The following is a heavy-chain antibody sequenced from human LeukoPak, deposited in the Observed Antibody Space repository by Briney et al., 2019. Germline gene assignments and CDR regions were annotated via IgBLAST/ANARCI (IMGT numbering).Heavy chain of an antibody. D-gene: IGHD2-21*01. CDR1: GYTFTGYY. CDR3: ARDDCGDTCYPGGY. V-gene: IGHV1-2*02. CDR2: INPNSGGT. Sequence: GASVKVSCKASGYTFTGYYMHWVRQAPGQGLEWMGWINPNSGGTNYAQKFQGRVTMTRDTSISTAYMELSRLRSEDTALYYCARDDCGDTCYPGGYWGQGTLVTVSS. J-gene: IGHJ4*02.